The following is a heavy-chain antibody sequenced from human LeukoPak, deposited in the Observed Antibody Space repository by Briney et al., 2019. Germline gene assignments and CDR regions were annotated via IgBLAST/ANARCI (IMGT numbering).Heavy chain of an antibody. V-gene: IGHV3-7*01. CDR2: VKQDGSEK. D-gene: IGHD3-10*01. Sequence: GGSLRLSCAASGFTFSSYWMSWVLQAPGKGLVWVANVKQDGSEKYYVDSVKGRFTISRDNAKNSLYLQMNSLRAEDTAVYYCARDDFGELFSQHWGQGTLVTVSS. CDR3: ARDDFGELFSQH. J-gene: IGHJ1*01. CDR1: GFTFSSYW.